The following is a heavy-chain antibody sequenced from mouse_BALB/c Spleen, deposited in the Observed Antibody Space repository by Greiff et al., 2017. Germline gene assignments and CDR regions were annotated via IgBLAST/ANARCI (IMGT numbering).Heavy chain of an antibody. CDR3: ARSYDYDDYYAMDY. D-gene: IGHD2-4*01. Sequence: QVQLQQPGAELVKPGTSVKLSCKASGYNFTSYWINWVKLRPGQGLEWIGDIYPGSGSTNYNEKFKDKATLNVDKSSNTAYMQLSSLTSEDSAVYYCARSYDYDDYYAMDYWGQGTSVTVSS. CDR2: IYPGSGST. J-gene: IGHJ4*01. CDR1: GYNFTSYW. V-gene: IGHV1-55*01.